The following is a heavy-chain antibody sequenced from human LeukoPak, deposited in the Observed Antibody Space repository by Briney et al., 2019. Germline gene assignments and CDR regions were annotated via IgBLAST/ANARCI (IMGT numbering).Heavy chain of an antibody. D-gene: IGHD6-6*01. CDR2: IYYSGST. CDR1: GYSISTGYY. J-gene: IGHJ3*02. Sequence: SETLSLTCTVSGYSISTGYYWDWIRQPPGKGLEWIGYIYYSGSTNYNPSLKSRVTISVDTSKNQFSLKLSSVTAADTAVYYCARDPSSPAMNAFDIWGQGTMVTVSS. CDR3: ARDPSSPAMNAFDI. V-gene: IGHV4-61*01.